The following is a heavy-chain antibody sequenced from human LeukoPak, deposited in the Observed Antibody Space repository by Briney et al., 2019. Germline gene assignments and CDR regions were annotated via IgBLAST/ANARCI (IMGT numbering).Heavy chain of an antibody. J-gene: IGHJ3*02. V-gene: IGHV1-24*01. CDR2: FDPEDGET. D-gene: IGHD6-13*01. CDR3: ATDPTALYSSSWFRRRGAFDI. CDR1: GYSLTELS. Sequence: VASVKVSCKVSGYSLTELSMHWVRQAPGKGLEWMGGFDPEDGETIYAQKFQGRVTMTEDTSTDTAYMELSSLRSEDTAVYYCATDPTALYSSSWFRRRGAFDIWGQGTMVTVSS.